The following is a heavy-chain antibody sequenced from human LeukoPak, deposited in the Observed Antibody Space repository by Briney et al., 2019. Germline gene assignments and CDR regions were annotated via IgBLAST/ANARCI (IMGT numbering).Heavy chain of an antibody. V-gene: IGHV4-39*07. D-gene: IGHD3-10*01. CDR3: ARVGITMVRGVIISYYYYYMDV. CDR2: IYYSGST. Sequence: PSETLSLTCTVSGGSISSSSYYWGWIRQPPGKGLEWIGSIYYSGSTNYNPSLKSRVTISVDTSKNQFSLKLSSVTAADTAVYYCARVGITMVRGVIISYYYYYMDVWGKGTTVTVSS. CDR1: GGSISSSSYY. J-gene: IGHJ6*03.